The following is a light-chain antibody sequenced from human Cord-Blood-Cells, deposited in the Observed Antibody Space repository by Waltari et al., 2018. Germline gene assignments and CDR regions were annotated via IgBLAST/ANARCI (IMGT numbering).Light chain of an antibody. J-gene: IGLJ2*01. V-gene: IGLV1-47*01. Sequence: QSVLTQPPSASGTPGQRVTISCSGSSSNIGSNYVYWYQQLQGTAPKLLIYRNKQRPSGVPDRFSGSKSGTAASVAISGLRSEDEADYYCAAWDDSLSGPVFGGGTKLTVL. CDR1: SSNIGSNY. CDR3: AAWDDSLSGPV. CDR2: RNK.